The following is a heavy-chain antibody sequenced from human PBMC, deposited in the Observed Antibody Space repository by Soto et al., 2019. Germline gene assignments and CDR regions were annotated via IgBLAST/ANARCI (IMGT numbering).Heavy chain of an antibody. CDR3: AKVEAAAGPWGDAFDI. D-gene: IGHD6-13*01. J-gene: IGHJ3*02. Sequence: GGSLRLSCAASGFTFSSYAMSWVRQAPGKGLEWVSAISGSGGSTYYADSVKGRFTISRDNSKNTLYLQMNSLRAEDTAVYYCAKVEAAAGPWGDAFDIWGQGTMVTVSS. V-gene: IGHV3-23*01. CDR1: GFTFSSYA. CDR2: ISGSGGST.